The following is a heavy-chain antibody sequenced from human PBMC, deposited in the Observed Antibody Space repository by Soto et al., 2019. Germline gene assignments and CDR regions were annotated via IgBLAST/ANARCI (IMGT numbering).Heavy chain of an antibody. J-gene: IGHJ5*02. D-gene: IGHD2-15*01. CDR2: ISAYNGNT. V-gene: IGHV1-18*01. CDR3: ARVVGDIVVVVAATPGVGKNWFDP. Sequence: ASVKVSCKASGYTFTSYGISWVRQAPGQGLEWMGWISAYNGNTNYAQKLQGRVTMTTDTSTSTAYMELRSLRSDDTAVYYCARVVGDIVVVVAATPGVGKNWFDPWGQGTLVTAPQ. CDR1: GYTFTSYG.